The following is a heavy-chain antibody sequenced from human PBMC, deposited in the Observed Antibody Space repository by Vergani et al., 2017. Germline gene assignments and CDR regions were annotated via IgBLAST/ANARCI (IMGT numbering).Heavy chain of an antibody. D-gene: IGHD3-9*01. CDR2: MSSGDSI. CDR3: SRETDTGSSVSYNYYAMDV. CDR1: GFTFSDHY. V-gene: IGHV3-11*04. J-gene: IGHJ6*02. Sequence: QVQLVESGGGLVKPGGSLRLSCAAFGFTFSDHYMSWVRQAPGKGLEWISYMSSGDSIYYADSVKGRFTVSRDNTKNTLYLQMNSLRAEDTAVYYCSRETDTGSSVSYNYYAMDVWGQGTTVSVSS.